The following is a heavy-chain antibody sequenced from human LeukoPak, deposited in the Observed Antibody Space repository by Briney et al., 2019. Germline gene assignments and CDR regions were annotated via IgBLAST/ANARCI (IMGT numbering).Heavy chain of an antibody. J-gene: IGHJ2*01. CDR3: ARVHLGQLLHWYFDL. V-gene: IGHV4-59*01. Sequence: SETLSLTCAVSDGSISTFYWSWIRQPPGKGLEWVGYIHHSGTTYYNPSLKSRVTMSVNTSKHQISLEMTSVNAADTAVYYCARVHLGQLLHWYFDLWGRGTLVTVSS. D-gene: IGHD6-6*01. CDR1: DGSISTFY. CDR2: IHHSGTT.